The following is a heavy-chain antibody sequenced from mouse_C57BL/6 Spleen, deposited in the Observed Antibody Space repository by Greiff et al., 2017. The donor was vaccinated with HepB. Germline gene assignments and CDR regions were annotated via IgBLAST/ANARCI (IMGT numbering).Heavy chain of an antibody. V-gene: IGHV1-54*01. D-gene: IGHD1-1*01. CDR2: INPGSGGT. J-gene: IGHJ2*01. Sequence: QVQLQQSGAELVRPGTSVKVSCKASGYAFTNYLIEWVKQRPGQGLEWIGVINPGSGGTNYNEKFKGKATLTADKSSSTAYMQRSSLTSEDSAVYFCARKGAGSSYDYWGQGTTLTVSS. CDR1: GYAFTNYL. CDR3: ARKGAGSSYDY.